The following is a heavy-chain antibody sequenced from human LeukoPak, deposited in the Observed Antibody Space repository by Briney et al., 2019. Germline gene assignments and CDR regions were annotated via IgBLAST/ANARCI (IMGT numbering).Heavy chain of an antibody. CDR1: GFAFNAQA. D-gene: IGHD1-1*01. J-gene: IGHJ4*02. V-gene: IGHV3-30*15. CDR2: MSLEGSSI. Sequence: GRCLRLSCVASGFAFNAQAMHWVCQAPGKGLGWLAVMSLEGSSIYYADSVRGRFTISRDNSKTTLFLEMSSRRFEGQGFYYVAIARDKQLYLDLWAQGTLHTVSS. CDR3: AIARDKQLYLDL.